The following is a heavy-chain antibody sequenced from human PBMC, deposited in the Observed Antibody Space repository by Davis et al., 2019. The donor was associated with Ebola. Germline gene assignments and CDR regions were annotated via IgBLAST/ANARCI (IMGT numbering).Heavy chain of an antibody. J-gene: IGHJ4*02. V-gene: IGHV3-72*01. CDR3: AREVSDGYFDY. CDR1: GFTFSDHF. CDR2: TRNKASSYST. Sequence: PGGSLRLSCVASGFTFSDHFMDWVRQAPGKGLEWVARTRNKASSYSTEYAASVKGRFTISRDDSKNSLYLQMNSLRGEDTAVYYCAREVSDGYFDYWGQGTPVTVSS.